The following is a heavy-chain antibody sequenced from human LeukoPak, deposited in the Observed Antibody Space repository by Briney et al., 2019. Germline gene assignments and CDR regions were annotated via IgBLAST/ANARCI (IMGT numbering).Heavy chain of an antibody. J-gene: IGHJ6*03. D-gene: IGHD1-26*01. CDR3: ARDGVVGAVSLYMDV. V-gene: IGHV1-69*13. Sequence: SVKASCKASGGTFSSYAISWVRQAPGQGLEWMGGIIPIFGTANYAQKFQGRVTITADESTSTAYMELSSLRSEDTAVYYCARDGVVGAVSLYMDVWGKGTTVTVSS. CDR1: GGTFSSYA. CDR2: IIPIFGTA.